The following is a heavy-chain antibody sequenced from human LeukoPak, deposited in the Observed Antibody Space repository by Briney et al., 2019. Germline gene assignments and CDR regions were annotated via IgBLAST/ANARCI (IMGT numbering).Heavy chain of an antibody. D-gene: IGHD4-17*01. J-gene: IGHJ4*02. V-gene: IGHV3-7*01. CDR3: ARVRRLGYFDY. Sequence: VGSLRLSCAASGFTFSSYWMSWVRQAPGKGLERVANIKQDGSEKCYVDSVKGRFTISRDNAKNSLYLQMNSLRAEDTAVYYCARVRRLGYFDYWGQGTLVTVSS. CDR2: IKQDGSEK. CDR1: GFTFSSYW.